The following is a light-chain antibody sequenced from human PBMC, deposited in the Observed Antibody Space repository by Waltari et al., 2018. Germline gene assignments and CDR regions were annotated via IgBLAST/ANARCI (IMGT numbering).Light chain of an antibody. Sequence: ALTQTPYVSGSPGQSVNISSTGDSSDIGGYGFVYWYQQHPDKAPKLLIYDVNKRPSGVSHRFSGSKSGNTASLTISGLQAEDEADYYCSSYSDSNTFGLFGGGTRLTVL. CDR1: SSDIGGYGF. V-gene: IGLV2-11*02. J-gene: IGLJ2*01. CDR2: DVN. CDR3: SSYSDSNTFGL.